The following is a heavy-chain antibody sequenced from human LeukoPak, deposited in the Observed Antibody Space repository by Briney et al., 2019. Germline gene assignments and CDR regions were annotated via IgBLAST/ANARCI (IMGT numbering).Heavy chain of an antibody. Sequence: ASVKVSCKASGYTFTSYYMHWVRQAPGQGLEWMGIINPSGGSTSYAQKFQGRVTMTRDTSTSTVYMELSSLRSEDTAVYYCARDVTMIVVAGDALDIWGQGTMVTVSS. CDR3: ARDVTMIVVAGDALDI. CDR1: GYTFTSYY. V-gene: IGHV1-46*01. CDR2: INPSGGST. J-gene: IGHJ3*02. D-gene: IGHD3-22*01.